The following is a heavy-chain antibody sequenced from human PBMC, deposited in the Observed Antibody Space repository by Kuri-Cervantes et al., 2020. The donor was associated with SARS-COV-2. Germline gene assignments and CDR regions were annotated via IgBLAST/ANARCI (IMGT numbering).Heavy chain of an antibody. Sequence: GESLKISCAASGFTFSGYSMNWIRQAPGKGLEWVASIDSSSYYIYHADSVKGRLTISRDNAKTSLYLQMNSLKPEDTAVYYCAREEGGELGEAFDSWGQGALVTVSS. V-gene: IGHV3-21*01. J-gene: IGHJ4*02. CDR3: AREEGGELGEAFDS. CDR2: IDSSSYYI. CDR1: GFTFSGYS. D-gene: IGHD7-27*01.